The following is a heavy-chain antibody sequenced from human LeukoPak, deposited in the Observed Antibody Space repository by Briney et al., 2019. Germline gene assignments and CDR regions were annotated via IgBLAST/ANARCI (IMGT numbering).Heavy chain of an antibody. Sequence: SSETLSLTCTVSGGSISSYYWSWIRQPAGKGLEWIGRFYTSGSTNYNASLKSRVSMSVDTSKNQFSLTLSSVTAADTAVFYCARENSGSYREFDYWGQGTLVTVSS. D-gene: IGHD1-26*01. CDR1: GGSISSYY. V-gene: IGHV4-4*07. CDR3: ARENSGSYREFDY. CDR2: FYTSGST. J-gene: IGHJ4*02.